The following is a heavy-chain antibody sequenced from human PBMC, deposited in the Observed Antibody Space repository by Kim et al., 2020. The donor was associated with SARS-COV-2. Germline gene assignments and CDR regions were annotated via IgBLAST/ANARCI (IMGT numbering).Heavy chain of an antibody. Sequence: SETLSLTCTVSGGSISSYYWSWIRQPPGKGLEWIGYIYYSGSTNYNPSLKSRVTISVDTSKNQFSLKLSSVTAADTAVYYCARLRGAYLRYFDWSLDYWGQGTLVTVSS. V-gene: IGHV4-59*13. CDR3: ARLRGAYLRYFDWSLDY. CDR1: GGSISSYY. D-gene: IGHD3-9*01. J-gene: IGHJ4*02. CDR2: IYYSGST.